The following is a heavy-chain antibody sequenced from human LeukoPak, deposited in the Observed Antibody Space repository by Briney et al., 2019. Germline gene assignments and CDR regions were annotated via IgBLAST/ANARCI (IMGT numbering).Heavy chain of an antibody. CDR2: IYYSGST. V-gene: IGHV4-31*03. CDR1: GGSISSGGYY. J-gene: IGHJ5*02. D-gene: IGHD6-19*01. Sequence: SETLSLTCTVSGGSISSGGYYWSWIRQHPGKGLEWIGYIYYSGSTYYNPSLKSRVTISVDTSKNQFSLKLSSVTAADTAVYYCARQWLVPSGFDPWGPGTLVTVSS. CDR3: ARQWLVPSGFDP.